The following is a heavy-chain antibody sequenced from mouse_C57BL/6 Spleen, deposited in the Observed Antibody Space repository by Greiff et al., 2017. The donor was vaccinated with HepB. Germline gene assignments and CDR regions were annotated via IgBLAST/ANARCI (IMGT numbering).Heavy chain of an antibody. V-gene: IGHV1-82*01. CDR1: GYAFSSSW. CDR3: ARFFDCLYAMDY. Sequence: VQLQQSGPELVKPGASVKISCKASGYAFSSSWMNWVKQRPGKGLEWIGRIYPGDGDTNYNGKFKGKATLTADKSSSTAYMQLSSLTSEDSAVYFCARFFDCLYAMDYWGQGTSVTVSS. CDR2: IYPGDGDT. J-gene: IGHJ4*01.